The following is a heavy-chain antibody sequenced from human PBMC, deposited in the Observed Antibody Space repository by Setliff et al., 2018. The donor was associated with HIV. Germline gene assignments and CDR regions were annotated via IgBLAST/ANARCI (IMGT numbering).Heavy chain of an antibody. CDR2: ISAYNGNT. CDR1: GYTFTTYG. Sequence: ASVKVSCKASGYTFTTYGISWVRQAPGQGLEWMGWISAYNGNTNYAQNLQGRVTMTTDTSTSTAYMELRSLRSDDTAMYYCARDGGLYCGGDCHLFRLPFQHWGQGTLVTVSS. CDR3: ARDGGLYCGGDCHLFRLPFQH. D-gene: IGHD2-21*02. V-gene: IGHV1-18*01. J-gene: IGHJ1*01.